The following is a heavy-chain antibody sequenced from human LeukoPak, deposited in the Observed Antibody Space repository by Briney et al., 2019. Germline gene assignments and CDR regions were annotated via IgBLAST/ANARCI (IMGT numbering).Heavy chain of an antibody. CDR2: ISSSSSYI. D-gene: IGHD5-18*01. Sequence: GGSLRLSCAASGFTFSSYSMNWVRQAPGKGLEWVSSISSSSSYIYYADSVKGRFTISRDNAKNSLYLQMNSLRAEDTAVYYCARGSGYSFEPTTDAFDIWGQGTMVTVSS. CDR1: GFTFSSYS. CDR3: ARGSGYSFEPTTDAFDI. V-gene: IGHV3-21*01. J-gene: IGHJ3*02.